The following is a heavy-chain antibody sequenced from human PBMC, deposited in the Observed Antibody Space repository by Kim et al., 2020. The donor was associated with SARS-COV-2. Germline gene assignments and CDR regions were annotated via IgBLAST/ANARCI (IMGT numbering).Heavy chain of an antibody. J-gene: IGHJ5*02. CDR2: IKQDGSEK. V-gene: IGHV3-7*03. CDR3: AIKKYYYDTSGYYGWFDP. Sequence: GGSLRLSCAASGLTFSSYWMSWVRQAPGKGLEWVANIKQDGSEKYYVDSVKGRFTISRDNAKNSLYLQMNSLRAEDTAVYHCAIKKYYYDTSGYYGWFDP. CDR1: GLTFSSYW. D-gene: IGHD3-22*01.